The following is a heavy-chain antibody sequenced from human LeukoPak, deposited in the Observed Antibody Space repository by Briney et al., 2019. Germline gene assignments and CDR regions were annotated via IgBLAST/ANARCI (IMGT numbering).Heavy chain of an antibody. CDR1: GFTFSSYG. Sequence: GGSLRLSCAASGFTFSSYGMHWVRQAPGKGLEWVAVIWYDGSNKYYADSVKGRFTISRDNSKITLYLQMNSLRAEDTAVYYCAREFLGYCSSTSCPRGDYYYYYGMDVWGQGTTVTVSS. D-gene: IGHD2-2*01. V-gene: IGHV3-33*01. CDR2: IWYDGSNK. J-gene: IGHJ6*02. CDR3: AREFLGYCSSTSCPRGDYYYYYGMDV.